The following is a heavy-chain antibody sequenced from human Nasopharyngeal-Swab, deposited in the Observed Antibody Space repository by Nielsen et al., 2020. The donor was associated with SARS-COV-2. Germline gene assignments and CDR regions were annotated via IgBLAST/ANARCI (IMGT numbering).Heavy chain of an antibody. J-gene: IGHJ6*02. Sequence: GESLKISCKGSGYKISTYWIKWVRQMPGKSLEWKGIIYPGDSDTRYSPSFQGQVSISVDRSITTAYLQWNSLKASDTATYFCAIDYGSGTYGLDVWGQGTTVTVSS. CDR1: GYKISTYW. V-gene: IGHV5-51*01. CDR2: IYPGDSDT. D-gene: IGHD3-10*01. CDR3: AIDYGSGTYGLDV.